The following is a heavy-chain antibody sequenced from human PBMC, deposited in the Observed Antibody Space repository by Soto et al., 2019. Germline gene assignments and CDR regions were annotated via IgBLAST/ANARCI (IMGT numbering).Heavy chain of an antibody. V-gene: IGHV3-30*18. J-gene: IGHJ4*02. CDR1: GLTFHRHG. D-gene: IGHD3-10*01. CDR2: ISYDGSYK. CDR3: AKDLVARGDY. Sequence: GGSLRLSCAASGLTFHRHGMHWVRQAPGKGLEWVAHISYDGSYKYYGDSVKGRFTISRDNSKNTLYLQLNSLRAEDTAVYYCAKDLVARGDYWGQGTLVTVSS.